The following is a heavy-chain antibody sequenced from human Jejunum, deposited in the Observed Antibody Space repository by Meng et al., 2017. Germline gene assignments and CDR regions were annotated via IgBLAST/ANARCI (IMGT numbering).Heavy chain of an antibody. CDR2: IYPGDSQT. D-gene: IGHD2-21*01. CDR3: ARHAGGRTQGRAVVVSLFYYFYAMDV. V-gene: IGHV5-51*01. Sequence: GESLKISCAASGYSFSTYWIGWVRQMPGKGLEWMGIIYPGDSQTRYSPSFQGQVTISADKSSSTAYLQWSGLKASDTGIYYCARHAGGRTQGRAVVVSLFYYFYAMDVWGQGTTVTVSS. CDR1: GYSFSTYW. J-gene: IGHJ6*02.